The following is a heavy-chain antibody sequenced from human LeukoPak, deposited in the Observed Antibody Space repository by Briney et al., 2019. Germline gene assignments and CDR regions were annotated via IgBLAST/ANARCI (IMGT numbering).Heavy chain of an antibody. D-gene: IGHD6-19*01. CDR1: GASINSYY. Sequence: PSETLSLTCTVSGASINSYYWSWIRQPPGKGLEWLGYIYYSGITNYNPSLKSRVTISVDTSRNQFSLKLSSVTAADTAVYYCATRIAVAGIYDYWGQGTLVTVSS. CDR3: ATRIAVAGIYDY. V-gene: IGHV4-59*08. CDR2: IYYSGIT. J-gene: IGHJ4*02.